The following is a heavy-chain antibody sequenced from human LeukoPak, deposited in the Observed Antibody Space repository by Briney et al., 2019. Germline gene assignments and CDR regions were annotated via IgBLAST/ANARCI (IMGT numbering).Heavy chain of an antibody. Sequence: GASVKVSCKASGYTFTSYAMNWVRQAPGQGLEWMGWINTNTGNPTYAQGFTGRFVFSLDTSVSTAYLQISSLKAEDTAVHYCARGTVDTAMVPLIDWGQGTLVTVSS. CDR3: ARGTVDTAMVPLID. V-gene: IGHV7-4-1*02. J-gene: IGHJ4*02. CDR1: GYTFTSYA. D-gene: IGHD5-18*01. CDR2: INTNTGNP.